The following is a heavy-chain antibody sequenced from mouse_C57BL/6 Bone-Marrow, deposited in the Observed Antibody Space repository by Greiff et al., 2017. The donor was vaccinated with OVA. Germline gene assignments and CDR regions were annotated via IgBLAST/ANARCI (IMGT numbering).Heavy chain of an antibody. Sequence: VQLQQSGAELVRPGASVKLSCTASGFNIKDYYMHWVKQRPEQGLEWIGRIDPADGDTEYAPKFQGKATMTADTSSNTAYLQLSSLTSEDTAVYYCTTSYYYGSSWFAYWGQGTLVTVSA. V-gene: IGHV14-1*01. D-gene: IGHD1-1*01. CDR3: TTSYYYGSSWFAY. CDR2: IDPADGDT. CDR1: GFNIKDYY. J-gene: IGHJ3*01.